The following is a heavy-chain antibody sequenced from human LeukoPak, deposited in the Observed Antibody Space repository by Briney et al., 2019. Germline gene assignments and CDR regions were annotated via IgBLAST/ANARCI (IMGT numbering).Heavy chain of an antibody. CDR1: GDSISSGGYS. D-gene: IGHD3-9*01. J-gene: IGHJ4*02. Sequence: PSETLSLTCVVSGDSISSGGYSWSWIRQTPGKGLEWIAYIHDSGSTYNNPSLKSRVTISVDTSKNQFSLKLSSVTAADTAVYYCARLRHYDILTGYSTSRYYFDYWGQGTLVTVSS. V-gene: IGHV4-30-4*07. CDR2: IHDSGST. CDR3: ARLRHYDILTGYSTSRYYFDY.